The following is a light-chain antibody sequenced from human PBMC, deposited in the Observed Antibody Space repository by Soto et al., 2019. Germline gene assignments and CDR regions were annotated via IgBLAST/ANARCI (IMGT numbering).Light chain of an antibody. CDR3: SSYSTTNLLV. CDR2: DVN. CDR1: SSDVGAYEH. Sequence: SVLTQPASVSGSPGQSVTISCTGASSDVGAYEHVSWYQQHAGRAPKLILYDVNNRPSGVSNHFSGSKSGNTASLVISVLQANDAAAYYCSSYSTTNLLVFGSGTKVTVL. J-gene: IGLJ1*01. V-gene: IGLV2-14*03.